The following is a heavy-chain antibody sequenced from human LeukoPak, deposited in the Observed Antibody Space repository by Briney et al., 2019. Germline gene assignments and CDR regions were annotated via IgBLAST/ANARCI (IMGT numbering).Heavy chain of an antibody. V-gene: IGHV4-39*01. J-gene: IGHJ6*02. CDR2: IYYSGST. CDR1: GGSISSSTYY. D-gene: IGHD5-18*01. Sequence: SETLSLTCIVSGGSISSSTYYWGWIRQPPGKGLEWIGSIYYSGSTYYTPSLKSRVTIFVDTSKNQFSLKLSSVTAADMAVYYCARQSNVDTAMITYYYYGMDVWGQGTTVTVSS. CDR3: ARQSNVDTAMITYYYYGMDV.